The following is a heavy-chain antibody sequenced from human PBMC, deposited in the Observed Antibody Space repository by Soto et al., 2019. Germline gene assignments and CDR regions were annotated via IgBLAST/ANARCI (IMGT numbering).Heavy chain of an antibody. Sequence: QVQLVQSGAEVKKPGASVKVSCKASGYTFTSYYMHWVRQAPGQGLEWMGIISPSVGTTTYAQKCQGRVTVTSDTSTSTVYMELSSLRSEDTAVNYCARKLSSNGWSAFDYWGQGTLVTVSS. CDR3: ARKLSSNGWSAFDY. CDR2: ISPSVGTT. J-gene: IGHJ4*02. V-gene: IGHV1-46*01. CDR1: GYTFTSYY. D-gene: IGHD2-15*01.